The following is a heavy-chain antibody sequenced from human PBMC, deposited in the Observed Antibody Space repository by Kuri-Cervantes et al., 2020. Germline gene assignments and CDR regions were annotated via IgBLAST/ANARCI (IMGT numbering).Heavy chain of an antibody. Sequence: ASVKVSCKASGYTFTGYYMHWVRQAPGQGLEWMGWINPNSGGTNYAQKFQGRVTMTRDTSISTAYMELSSLRSEDTAVYYCARGGIQLWLRLDYWGQGTLVTVSS. J-gene: IGHJ4*02. CDR3: ARGGIQLWLRLDY. CDR1: GYTFTGYY. V-gene: IGHV1-2*02. D-gene: IGHD5-18*01. CDR2: INPNSGGT.